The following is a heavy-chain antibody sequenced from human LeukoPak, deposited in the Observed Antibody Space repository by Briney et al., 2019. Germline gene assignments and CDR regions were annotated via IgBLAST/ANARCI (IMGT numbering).Heavy chain of an antibody. V-gene: IGHV4-34*01. CDR3: ARDHSSGWVDAFDI. CDR1: GGSFSGYY. CDR2: INHSGST. J-gene: IGHJ3*02. Sequence: SETLSLTCAVYGGSFSGYYWSWIRQPPGKGLEWIGEINHSGSTNYNPSLKSRVTISVDTPKNQFSLKLSSVTAADTAVYYCARDHSSGWVDAFDIWGQGTMVTVSS. D-gene: IGHD6-19*01.